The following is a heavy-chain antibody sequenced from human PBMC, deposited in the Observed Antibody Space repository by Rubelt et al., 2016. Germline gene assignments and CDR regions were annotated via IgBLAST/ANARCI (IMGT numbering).Heavy chain of an antibody. Sequence: VKKPGSSVKVTCEASGGTFNSYAINWVRQAPGQGLEWMGKIIPIVGIANYAQNFQGRVTITADKSTSTAYMELSSLSSEDTAIYYCAAGEGYNYIDDYWGQGTLVTVSS. J-gene: IGHJ4*02. CDR1: GGTFNSYA. CDR3: AAGEGYNYIDDY. D-gene: IGHD5-24*01. CDR2: IIPIVGIA. V-gene: IGHV1-69*04.